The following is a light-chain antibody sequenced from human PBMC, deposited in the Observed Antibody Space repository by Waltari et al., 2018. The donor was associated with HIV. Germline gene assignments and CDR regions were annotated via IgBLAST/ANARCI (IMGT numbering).Light chain of an antibody. J-gene: IGKJ2*01. Sequence: DIRMTQSPSSLSASVGDRVTITCRASQTISTYLNWDQQERGKAPKLLIFATTRLQSGVPSRFSGGGSGTDFTLTITSLQPEDFTTYFCQQVFNYPHTFGQGTTVDIK. CDR2: ATT. CDR3: QQVFNYPHT. V-gene: IGKV1-39*01. CDR1: QTISTY.